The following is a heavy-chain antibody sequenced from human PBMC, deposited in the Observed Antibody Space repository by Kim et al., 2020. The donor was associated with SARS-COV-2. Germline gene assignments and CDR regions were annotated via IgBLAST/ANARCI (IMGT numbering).Heavy chain of an antibody. Sequence: GGSLRLSCAASGFTFDDYAMHWVRQAPGKGLEWVSGISWNSGSIGYADSVKGRFTISRDNAKNSLYLQMNSLRAEDTALYYCALTGGEDSYGMDVWGQGT. CDR1: GFTFDDYA. J-gene: IGHJ6*02. CDR3: ALTGGEDSYGMDV. CDR2: ISWNSGSI. V-gene: IGHV3-9*01. D-gene: IGHD2-15*01.